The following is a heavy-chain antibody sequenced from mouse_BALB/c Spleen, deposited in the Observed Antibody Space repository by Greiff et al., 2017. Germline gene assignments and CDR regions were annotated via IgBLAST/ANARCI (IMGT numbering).Heavy chain of an antibody. CDR2: IYPGDGDT. CDR3: ARFGTYYFDY. CDR1: GYTFTSYW. D-gene: IGHD3-1*01. J-gene: IGHJ2*01. V-gene: IGHV1-87*01. Sequence: VQLQQSGAELARPGASVKLSCKASGYTFTSYWMQWVKQRPGQGLEWIGAIYPGDGDTRYTQKFKGKATLTADKSSSTAYMQLSSLASEDSAVYYCARFGTYYFDYWGQGTTLTVSS.